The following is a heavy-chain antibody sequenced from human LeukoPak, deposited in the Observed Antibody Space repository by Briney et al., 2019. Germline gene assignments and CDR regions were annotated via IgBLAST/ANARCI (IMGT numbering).Heavy chain of an antibody. CDR1: GASVSDGNYY. CDR3: ARGGSSSFQNY. J-gene: IGHJ4*02. Sequence: SETLSLTCSVSGASVSDGNYYWSWIRQPPGKGLEWIGEINHSGSTNYNPSLKSRVTISVDTSKNQFSLKLSSVTAADTAVYYCARGGSSSFQNYWGQGTLVTVSS. V-gene: IGHV4-61*01. CDR2: INHSGST. D-gene: IGHD6-6*01.